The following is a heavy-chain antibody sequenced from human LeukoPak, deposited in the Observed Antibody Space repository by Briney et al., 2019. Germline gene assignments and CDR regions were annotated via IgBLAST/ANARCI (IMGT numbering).Heavy chain of an antibody. CDR3: TRTRAHCAGDGDCYFDF. D-gene: IGHD2-21*02. V-gene: IGHV3-13*01. Sequence: GGSLRLSCAASGFTFSIYDMHWVRQPPGGGLEWVSTIGTSNDRFYTDSVKGRFTTSREDAKNSLSLQMNNLNAGDTAVYYCTRTRAHCAGDGDCYFDFWGQGALVAVSS. J-gene: IGHJ4*02. CDR2: IGTSNDR. CDR1: GFTFSIYD.